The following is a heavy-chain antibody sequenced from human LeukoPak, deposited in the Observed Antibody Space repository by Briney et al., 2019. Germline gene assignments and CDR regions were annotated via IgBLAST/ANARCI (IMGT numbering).Heavy chain of an antibody. CDR3: ARDLEWELLYGMDV. Sequence: ASVKVSCKASGYTFTGYYMHWVRQAPGQGLEWVGWINPNSGGTNYAQKFKGRVTMTRDTSISTAYMELSRLRSEDTAVYYCARDLEWELLYGMDVWGQGTTVTVSS. V-gene: IGHV1-2*02. D-gene: IGHD1-26*01. J-gene: IGHJ6*02. CDR2: INPNSGGT. CDR1: GYTFTGYY.